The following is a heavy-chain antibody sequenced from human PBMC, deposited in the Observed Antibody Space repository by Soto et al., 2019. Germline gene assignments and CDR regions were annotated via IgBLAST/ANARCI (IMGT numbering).Heavy chain of an antibody. Sequence: SETLSLTCTVSGGSISSYYWSWIRQPPGKGLEWIGYIYYSGSTNYNPSLKCRVTISVDTSKNQFSLKLSSVTAADTAVYYCATSRGRWYFDYWGQGTLVTVSS. J-gene: IGHJ4*02. CDR3: ATSRGRWYFDY. V-gene: IGHV4-59*01. CDR2: IYYSGST. D-gene: IGHD3-10*01. CDR1: GGSISSYY.